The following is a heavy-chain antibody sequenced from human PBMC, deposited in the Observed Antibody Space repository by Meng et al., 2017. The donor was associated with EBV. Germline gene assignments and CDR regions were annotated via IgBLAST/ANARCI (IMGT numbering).Heavy chain of an antibody. V-gene: IGHV1-69*01. Sequence: QASLVQSTAELKKPGSSVKVSCKSSGVTFRYYAISWVRQAPGQGLEWLGGFLPRLGAPNYAQKFHGSVKITADESTSTHYMDLRSLRSEDTAIYYCASESGRGYTPDYWGQGTLVTVSS. J-gene: IGHJ4*02. D-gene: IGHD3-10*01. CDR3: ASESGRGYTPDY. CDR1: GVTFRYYA. CDR2: FLPRLGAP.